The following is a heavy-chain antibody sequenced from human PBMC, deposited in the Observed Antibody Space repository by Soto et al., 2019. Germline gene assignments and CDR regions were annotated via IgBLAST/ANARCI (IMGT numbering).Heavy chain of an antibody. Sequence: SETMSLTCTVSGGSISSSSYYRGWNRQPPGKGLEWIGSIYYSGSTYYNPSLKSLVTISVDTSKNQFSLALSSVTAADTAMYFCARCRPYNSLTGYYYYYMDVWGQGTTVTVSS. CDR3: ARCRPYNSLTGYYYYYMDV. J-gene: IGHJ6*03. D-gene: IGHD3-9*01. V-gene: IGHV4-39*07. CDR1: GGSISSSSYY. CDR2: IYYSGST.